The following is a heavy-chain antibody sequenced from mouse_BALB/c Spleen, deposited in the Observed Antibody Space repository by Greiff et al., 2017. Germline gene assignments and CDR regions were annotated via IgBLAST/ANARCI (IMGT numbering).Heavy chain of an antibody. CDR2: IYPGDGDT. D-gene: IGHD2-14*01. Sequence: VQLQQSGAELVRPGSSVKISCKASGYAFSSYWMNWVKQRPGQGLEWIGQIYPGDGDTNYNGKFKGKATLTADKSSSTAYMQLSSLTSEDSAVYFCARSYRYDYYAMDYWGQGTSVTVSS. CDR3: ARSYRYDYYAMDY. J-gene: IGHJ4*01. CDR1: GYAFSSYW. V-gene: IGHV1-80*01.